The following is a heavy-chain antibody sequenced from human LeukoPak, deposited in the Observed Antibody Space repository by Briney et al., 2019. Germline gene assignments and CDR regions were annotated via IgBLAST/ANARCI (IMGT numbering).Heavy chain of an antibody. J-gene: IGHJ4*02. V-gene: IGHV3-23*01. CDR1: GFTFSSYA. Sequence: GGSLRLSCAASGFTFSSYAMSWVRQAPGKGLEWVSAISGSGGSTYYADPVKGRFTISRDNSKNTLYLQMTSLRAEDTGVYYGAKTRDTAMAFHSDYGDYYFDYWGQGTLVTVSS. CDR2: ISGSGGST. D-gene: IGHD4-17*01. CDR3: AKTRDTAMAFHSDYGDYYFDY.